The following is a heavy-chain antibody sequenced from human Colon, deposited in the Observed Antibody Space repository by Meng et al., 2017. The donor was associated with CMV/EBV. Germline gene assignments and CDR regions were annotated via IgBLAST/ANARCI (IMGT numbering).Heavy chain of an antibody. J-gene: IGHJ4*02. Sequence: VQLQESGPGLVKPSETLSLSCTVSGGSISSDYWSWIRQPAGKGLEWIGRIYPSGFPKYKPSLESRVTMSADTSKNQISLKLTSVTAADTAVYYCARAQYTYGYWIFDYWGQGTLVTVSS. CDR1: GGSISSDY. CDR2: IYPSGFP. V-gene: IGHV4-4*07. CDR3: ARAQYTYGYWIFDY. D-gene: IGHD5-18*01.